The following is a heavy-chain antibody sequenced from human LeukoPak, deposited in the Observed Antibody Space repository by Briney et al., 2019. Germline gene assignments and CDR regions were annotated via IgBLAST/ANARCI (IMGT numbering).Heavy chain of an antibody. Sequence: GGSLRLSCAASGFTFSSYAMSWVRQAPGKGLEWVSTISGTGANTYYAGSVKGRFTISRDNSKNTLFLQMNSLRAEDTAVYYCAKDVLAAAGYYFDSWGQGTLVTVSS. V-gene: IGHV3-23*01. D-gene: IGHD6-13*01. CDR2: ISGTGANT. J-gene: IGHJ4*02. CDR1: GFTFSSYA. CDR3: AKDVLAAAGYYFDS.